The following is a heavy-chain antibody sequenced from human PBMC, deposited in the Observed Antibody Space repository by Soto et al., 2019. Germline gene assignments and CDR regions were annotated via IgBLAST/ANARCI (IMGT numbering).Heavy chain of an antibody. J-gene: IGHJ3*02. CDR1: GFTFTSYY. V-gene: IGHV1-46*03. D-gene: IGHD3-22*01. CDR3: ARDQDYYDSSGYYQQAFDI. Sequence: GASVEVSSEASGFTFTSYYMHWVRQAPGQGLEWMGIINPSGGSTSYAQKFQGRVTMTRDTSTSTVYMELSSLRSEDTAVYYCARDQDYYDSSGYYQQAFDIWGQGTMVTVSS. CDR2: INPSGGST.